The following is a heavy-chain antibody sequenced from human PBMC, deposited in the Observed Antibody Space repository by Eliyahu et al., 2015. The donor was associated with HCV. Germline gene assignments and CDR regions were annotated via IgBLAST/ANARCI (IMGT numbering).Heavy chain of an antibody. Sequence: QVHLQESGPGLVKPSGTLSLTCAVSGGSINSNNWWTWVRQSPEKGLEWIGEVYHSGTTHYNPSLKSRLTMSLDKSKNHLSLELTSVTAADTAVYYCARVEGDSGGYFGPGCIVYWGQGTLVTVSS. CDR3: ARVEGDSGGYFGPGCIVY. CDR1: GGSINSNNW. CDR2: VYHSGTT. V-gene: IGHV4-4*02. D-gene: IGHD3-22*01. J-gene: IGHJ4*02.